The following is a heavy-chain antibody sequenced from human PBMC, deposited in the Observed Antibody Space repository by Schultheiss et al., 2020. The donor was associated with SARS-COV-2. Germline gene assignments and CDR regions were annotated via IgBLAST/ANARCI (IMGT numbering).Heavy chain of an antibody. CDR2: ISGSGGST. CDR1: GFTFSSYA. V-gene: IGHV3-23*01. CDR3: AKKGSSGWYGKYYFDY. D-gene: IGHD6-19*01. Sequence: ESLKISCAASGFTFSSYAMSWVRQAPGKGLEWVSAISGSGGSTYYADSVKGRFTISRDNSKNTLYLQMNSLRAEDTAVYYCAKKGSSGWYGKYYFDYWGQGTLVTVSS. J-gene: IGHJ4*02.